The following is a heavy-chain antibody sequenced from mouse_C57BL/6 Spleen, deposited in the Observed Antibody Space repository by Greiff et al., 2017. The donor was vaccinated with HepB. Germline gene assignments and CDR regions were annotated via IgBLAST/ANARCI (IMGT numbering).Heavy chain of an antibody. J-gene: IGHJ2*01. CDR2: IHPNSGST. CDR1: GYTFTSYW. V-gene: IGHV1-64*01. Sequence: QVQLQQPGAELVKPGASVKMSCKASGYTFTSYWITWVKQRPGQGLEWIGMIHPNSGSTNYNEKFKSKATLTVDKSSSTAYMQLSSLTSEDSAVYYCARSGGYSSFDYWGQGTTLTVSS. CDR3: ARSGGYSSFDY. D-gene: IGHD2-3*01.